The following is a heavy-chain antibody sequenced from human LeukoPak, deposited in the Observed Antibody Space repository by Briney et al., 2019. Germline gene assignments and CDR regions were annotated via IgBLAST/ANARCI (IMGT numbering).Heavy chain of an antibody. Sequence: PGGSLRLSCAASGFTFTSYEMNWVRQAPGKGLEWVSYISSSGRNIYYADSVKGRFTISRDNAKNSLYLQTNSLRAEDTAVYYCARDKSTMIVVVPDAFDIWGQGTMVTVSS. CDR2: ISSSGRNI. D-gene: IGHD3-22*01. CDR1: GFTFTSYE. V-gene: IGHV3-48*03. CDR3: ARDKSTMIVVVPDAFDI. J-gene: IGHJ3*02.